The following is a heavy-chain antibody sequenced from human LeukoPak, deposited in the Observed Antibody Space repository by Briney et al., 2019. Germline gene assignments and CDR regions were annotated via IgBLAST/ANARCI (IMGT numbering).Heavy chain of an antibody. V-gene: IGHV3-74*03. CDR3: ARRHLPVEGTGRDDY. CDR2: INSDGSRT. CDR1: GFTFSSYW. D-gene: IGHD6-19*01. J-gene: IGHJ4*02. Sequence: GGSLRLSCAASGFTFSSYWMHWVRHAPGKGLVWVSRINSDGSRTTYADSVKGRFTISRDNAKTTLYLQMNSLRADDTAVYYCARRHLPVEGTGRDDYWGQGTLVTVSS.